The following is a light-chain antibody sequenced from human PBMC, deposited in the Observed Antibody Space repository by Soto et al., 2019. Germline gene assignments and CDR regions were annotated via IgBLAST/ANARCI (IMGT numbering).Light chain of an antibody. CDR2: GAS. J-gene: IGKJ2*01. V-gene: IGKV3-15*01. Sequence: EIVMTQSPATLSVSPGERATLSCRASQSISYNLAWYQQKPGQAPRLLIYGASTRATGIPARFSGSGSGTEFTLTISSLQFEDFAVYYCQQYNNWPPYTFGQGTKLEIK. CDR3: QQYNNWPPYT. CDR1: QSISYN.